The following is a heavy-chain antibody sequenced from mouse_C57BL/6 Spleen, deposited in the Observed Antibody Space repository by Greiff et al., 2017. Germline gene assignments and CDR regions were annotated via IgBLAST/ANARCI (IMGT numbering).Heavy chain of an antibody. CDR3: ARHIGGYYPYYYAMDY. V-gene: IGHV1-9*01. D-gene: IGHD2-3*01. CDR2: ILPGSGST. CDR1: GYTFTGYW. J-gene: IGHJ4*01. Sequence: VQVVESGAELMKPGASVKLSCKATGYTFTGYWIEWVKQRPGHGLEWIGEILPGSGSTNYNEKFKGKATFTADTSSNTAYMQLSSLTTEDSAIYYCARHIGGYYPYYYAMDYWGQGTSVTVSS.